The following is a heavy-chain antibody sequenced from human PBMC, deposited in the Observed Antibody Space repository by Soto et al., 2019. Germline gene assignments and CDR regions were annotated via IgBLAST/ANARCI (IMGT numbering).Heavy chain of an antibody. Sequence: SETLSLTCAVYGGSFSGYYWSWIRQPPGKGLEWIGEINHSGSTNYNPSLKSRVTISVDTSKNQFSLKLSSVTAADTAVYYCARVVVQLERLGYNWFDPWGQGTLVTVSS. V-gene: IGHV4-34*01. J-gene: IGHJ5*02. CDR2: INHSGST. CDR3: ARVVVQLERLGYNWFDP. D-gene: IGHD1-1*01. CDR1: GGSFSGYY.